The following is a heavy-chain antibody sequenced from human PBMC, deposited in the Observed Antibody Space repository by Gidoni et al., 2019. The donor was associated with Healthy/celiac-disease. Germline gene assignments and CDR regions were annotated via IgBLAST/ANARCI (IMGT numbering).Heavy chain of an antibody. CDR3: AKFDYGDYALDY. CDR2: IYYSGST. J-gene: IGHJ4*02. V-gene: IGHV4-39*01. D-gene: IGHD4-17*01. Sequence: QLQLQESGPGLVKPSDTLSLPCTVSGGSISSSSYYWRWIRQPPGKGLEWIGSIYYSGSTYYNPSLKSRVTISVDTSKNQFSLKLSSVTAADTAVYYCAKFDYGDYALDYWGQGTLVTVSS. CDR1: GGSISSSSYY.